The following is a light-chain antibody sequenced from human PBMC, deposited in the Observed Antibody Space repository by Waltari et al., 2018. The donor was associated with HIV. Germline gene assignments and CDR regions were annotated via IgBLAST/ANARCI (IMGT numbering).Light chain of an antibody. V-gene: IGLV1-40*01. Sequence: QSVLTQPPSVSGAPGQRVTISCTGSSSNIGAGYDVHWYQQLPGTAPKLLIYGNINRPSGVPDRFSGSESGTSASLAITGLKAEDDADYYCQSYDSSLSGYVFGTGTKVTVL. CDR1: SSNIGAGYD. J-gene: IGLJ1*01. CDR3: QSYDSSLSGYV. CDR2: GNI.